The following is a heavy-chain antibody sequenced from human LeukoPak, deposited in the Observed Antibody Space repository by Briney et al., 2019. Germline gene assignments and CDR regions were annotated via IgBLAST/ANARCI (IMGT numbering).Heavy chain of an antibody. V-gene: IGHV3-30*02. D-gene: IGHD1-1*01. CDR1: GFTFSSYG. CDR2: IRYDGSNK. CDR3: AKDKLERPYYFDY. Sequence: PGGSLRLSCAASGFTFSSYGMHWVRQAPGKVLEWVAFIRYDGSNKYYADSVKGRFTISRDNSKNTLYLQMNSLRAEDTAVYYCAKDKLERPYYFDYWGQGTLVTVSS. J-gene: IGHJ4*02.